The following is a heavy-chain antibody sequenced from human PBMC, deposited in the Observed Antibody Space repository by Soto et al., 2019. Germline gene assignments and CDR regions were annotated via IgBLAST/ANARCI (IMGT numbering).Heavy chain of an antibody. CDR2: ISSGGSTI. Sequence: GGSLRLSCAASGFAFSDFYLAWIRQAPGKGLEWVSYISSGGSTIYYADSVKGRFTISRDNAKNSLYLQMNSLRAEDTAVYYCARADSSSWHDAFDIWGQGTMVTVSS. CDR3: ARADSSSWHDAFDI. CDR1: GFAFSDFY. J-gene: IGHJ3*02. V-gene: IGHV3-11*04. D-gene: IGHD6-13*01.